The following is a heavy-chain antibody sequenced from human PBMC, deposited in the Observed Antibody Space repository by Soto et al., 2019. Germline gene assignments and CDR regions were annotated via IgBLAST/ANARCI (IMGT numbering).Heavy chain of an antibody. CDR2: ITGGGGST. Sequence: EVQLLESGGGLVQPGGSLRLSCAASGFTFSDYAMSWVRQAPGKGLEWVSDITGGGGSTYYADSVKGRFTISRDNSKNSLYLQMSSLRAEDTAVYYCAKVYCTSVSCPLDRWGQGTLVTVSS. V-gene: IGHV3-23*01. CDR1: GFTFSDYA. D-gene: IGHD2-8*02. J-gene: IGHJ4*02. CDR3: AKVYCTSVSCPLDR.